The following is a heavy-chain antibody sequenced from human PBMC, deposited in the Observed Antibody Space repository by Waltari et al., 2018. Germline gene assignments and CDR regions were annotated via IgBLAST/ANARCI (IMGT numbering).Heavy chain of an antibody. V-gene: IGHV4-4*02. CDR1: GDSMSKTDW. D-gene: IGHD2-15*01. Sequence: QLQLQESGPRLVKPSGTLSLTCAVSGDSMSKTDWWSWVRQSPGKGLQWIGQVQRSGRTNYNPSFASRVSISVDPSTNQFSLKVTSATAADTAVYFCARDRGRGIYLDTWGQGTLVTVSP. CDR2: VQRSGRT. CDR3: ARDRGRGIYLDT. J-gene: IGHJ5*02.